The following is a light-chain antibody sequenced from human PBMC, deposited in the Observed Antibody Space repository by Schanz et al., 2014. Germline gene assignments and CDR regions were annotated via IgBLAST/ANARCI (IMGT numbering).Light chain of an antibody. J-gene: IGKJ1*01. CDR1: QDISSW. CDR2: AAS. Sequence: DIQMTQSPSSVSASVGDRVAITCRASQDISSWLAWYQQKPGKAPKLLIYAASTLQSGVPSRFSGSGSGTNFTLTISSLQPDDFATYYCQQYHRYSWTFGQGTKVEIK. CDR3: QQYHRYSWT. V-gene: IGKV1-12*01.